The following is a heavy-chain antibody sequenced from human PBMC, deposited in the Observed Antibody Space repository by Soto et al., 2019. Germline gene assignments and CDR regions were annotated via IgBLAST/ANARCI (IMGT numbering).Heavy chain of an antibody. CDR2: IIPIFGTA. J-gene: IGHJ4*02. CDR1: GGTFSSXA. Sequence: QVQLVQSGAEVKKPGSSVKVSCKASGGTFSSXAXXXVRXXXXXGLEWMGGIIPIFGTANYAQKFQGRVTITADKSTSTAYMXLSSLXSEDTAXXXXXXGXXXXHHFDYWGQGTLVTVSS. V-gene: IGHV1-69*06. CDR3: XXGXXXXHHFDY.